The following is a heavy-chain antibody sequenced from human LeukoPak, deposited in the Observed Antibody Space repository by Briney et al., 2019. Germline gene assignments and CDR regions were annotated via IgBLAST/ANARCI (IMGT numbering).Heavy chain of an antibody. V-gene: IGHV3-30*04. CDR2: ISYDGSNK. D-gene: IGHD3-10*01. J-gene: IGHJ6*04. CDR3: ARDGSMVRGVIITDYGMDV. CDR1: GFTFSSYA. Sequence: PGRSLRLSCAASGFTFSSYAMHWVRQAPGKGLEWVAVISYDGSNKYYADSVKGRFTISRDNSKNALYLQMNSLRAEDTAVYYCARDGSMVRGVIITDYGMDVWGKGTTVTVSS.